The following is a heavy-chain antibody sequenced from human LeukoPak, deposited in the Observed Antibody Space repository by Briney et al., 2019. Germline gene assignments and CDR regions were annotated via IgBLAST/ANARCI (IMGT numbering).Heavy chain of an antibody. V-gene: IGHV4-4*02. D-gene: IGHD6-13*01. CDR2: IYHSGST. CDR3: ARDRFVSSSWYYFDY. Sequence: SETLSLTCAVSGGSISSSNWWSWVRQPPGKGLEWIGEIYHSGSTNYNPSLKSRVTISVDKSKNQFSLKLSSVTAADTAVYYCARDRFVSSSWYYFDYWGQGTLVTVSS. CDR1: GGSISSSNW. J-gene: IGHJ4*02.